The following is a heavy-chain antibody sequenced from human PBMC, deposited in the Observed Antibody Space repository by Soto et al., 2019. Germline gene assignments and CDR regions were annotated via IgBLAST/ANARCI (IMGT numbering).Heavy chain of an antibody. CDR3: ARESPVGYSYARPFDY. CDR2: IRSSGNYI. V-gene: IGHV3-21*01. CDR1: GFTFSSNS. J-gene: IGHJ4*02. D-gene: IGHD5-18*01. Sequence: EVQLVESGGGLVKVGGSLRLSCAASGFTFSSNSMNWVRQAPGKGLEWVACIRSSGNYIYYADSVKGRFTISRDNAKNSLYLQMNTLRVEDTAVYYCARESPVGYSYARPFDYWGQGTLVTVSS.